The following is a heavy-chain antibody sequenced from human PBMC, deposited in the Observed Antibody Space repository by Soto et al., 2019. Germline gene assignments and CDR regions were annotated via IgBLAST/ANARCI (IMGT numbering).Heavy chain of an antibody. CDR3: AKAIGYGDYAFDY. D-gene: IGHD4-17*01. V-gene: IGHV3-30*18. J-gene: IGHJ4*02. CDR2: ISYDGSNK. Sequence: PGGSLRLSCAASGFTFSSYGMHWVRQAPGKGLEWVAVISYDGSNKYYADSVKGRFTISRDNSKNTLYLQMNSLRAEDAAVYYCAKAIGYGDYAFDYWGQGTLVTVSS. CDR1: GFTFSSYG.